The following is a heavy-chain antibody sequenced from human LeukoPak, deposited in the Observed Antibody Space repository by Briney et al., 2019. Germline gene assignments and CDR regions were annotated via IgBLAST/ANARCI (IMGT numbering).Heavy chain of an antibody. CDR1: GFTFNSYS. CDR3: AKWQQLNWFDP. V-gene: IGHV3-23*01. J-gene: IGHJ5*02. D-gene: IGHD6-13*01. CDR2: ISGSGGST. Sequence: PGGSLRLSCAASGFTFNSYSMNWVRQAPGKGLEWVSAISGSGGSTYYADSVKGRFTISRDNSKNTLYLQMNSLRAEDTAVYYCAKWQQLNWFDPWGQGTLVTVSS.